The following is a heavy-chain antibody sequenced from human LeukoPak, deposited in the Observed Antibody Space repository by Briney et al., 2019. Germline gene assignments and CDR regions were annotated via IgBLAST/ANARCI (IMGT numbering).Heavy chain of an antibody. Sequence: GESLKISCKGSGYSFSTYWIAWVRQMPGKGLEWMGIIYPGDSDTRYSPSLQGQVTISVDKSISTAYLQWSSLKASDTAMYYCARLMAADGSSSDLYYWGQGTLVTVSS. CDR3: ARLMAADGSSSDLYY. J-gene: IGHJ4*02. CDR2: IYPGDSDT. CDR1: GYSFSTYW. D-gene: IGHD6-6*01. V-gene: IGHV5-51*01.